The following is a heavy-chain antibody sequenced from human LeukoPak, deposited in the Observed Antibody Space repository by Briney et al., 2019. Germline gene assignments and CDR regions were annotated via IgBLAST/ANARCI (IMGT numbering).Heavy chain of an antibody. CDR3: ARSRLRPALRFDP. D-gene: IGHD3-16*01. Sequence: ASVKISCKASGYTFTGYYMHWVRQAPGQGLEWMGWINPNSGGTNYAQKFQGRVTMTRDTSISTAYMELSRLRSDDTAVYYCARSRLRPALRFDPWGQGTLVTVSS. V-gene: IGHV1-2*02. J-gene: IGHJ5*02. CDR2: INPNSGGT. CDR1: GYTFTGYY.